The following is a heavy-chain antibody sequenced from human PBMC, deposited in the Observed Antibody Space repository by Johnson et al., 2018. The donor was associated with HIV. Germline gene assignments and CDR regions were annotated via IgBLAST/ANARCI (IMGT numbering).Heavy chain of an antibody. CDR2: ISYDGSDK. D-gene: IGHD3/OR15-3a*01. V-gene: IGHV3-30-3*01. Sequence: QVQLVESGGGVVQPGRSLRLSCAASGFTFSNYAMHWVRQAPGKGLECVAFISYDGSDKYYADSVKGRFTISRDNSKNTLYLQMNSLRAEDTAVYYCAKDLGESEKEEGATDDYDLSTGYPGQDRRAVVGAFDIWGQGTMVTVSS. CDR1: GFTFSNYA. CDR3: AKDLGESEKEEGATDDYDLSTGYPGQDRRAVVGAFDI. J-gene: IGHJ3*02.